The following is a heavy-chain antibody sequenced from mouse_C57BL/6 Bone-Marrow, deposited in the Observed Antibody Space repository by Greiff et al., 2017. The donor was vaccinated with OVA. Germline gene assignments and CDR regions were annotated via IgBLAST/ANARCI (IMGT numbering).Heavy chain of an antibody. CDR2: IDPSDSET. V-gene: IGHV1-52*01. CDR1: GYTFTSYW. CDR3: ARGGNCYWYFDV. Sequence: VQLQQPGAELVRPGSSVKLSCKASGYTFTSYWMHWVKQRPIQGLEWIGNIDPSDSETHYNQKFKDKATLTVDKSSSTAYMQLSSLTSEDSAVYYCARGGNCYWYFDVWGTGTTVTVSS. D-gene: IGHD2-1*01. J-gene: IGHJ1*03.